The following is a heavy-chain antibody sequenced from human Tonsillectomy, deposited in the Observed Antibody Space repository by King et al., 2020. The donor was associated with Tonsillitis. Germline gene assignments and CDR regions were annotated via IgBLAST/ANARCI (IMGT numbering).Heavy chain of an antibody. J-gene: IGHJ3*02. CDR2: TNHGGTT. Sequence: VQLPQWGAGLLKPSETLSLTCAVSGGSFSGYFWSWIRQPPGKGLEWIGETNHGGTTKYNPSLKSRVSVSVDTSKNQFSLNLSSVTAADTAVYYCARAPLAITLEKTFIQNAFDSWGQGTMVTVSS. CDR1: GGSFSGYF. CDR3: ARAPLAITLEKTFIQNAFDS. V-gene: IGHV4-34*01. D-gene: IGHD5-12*01.